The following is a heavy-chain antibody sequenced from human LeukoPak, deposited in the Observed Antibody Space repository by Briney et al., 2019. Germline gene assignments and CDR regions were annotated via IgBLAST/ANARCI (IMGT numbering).Heavy chain of an antibody. V-gene: IGHV4-59*01. D-gene: IGHD5-12*01. CDR1: GVSISSYY. J-gene: IGHJ5*02. CDR2: IYYSGST. Sequence: SETLSLTCTVSGVSISSYYWSWIRQAPGKGLEWIGYIYYSGSTNYNPSLKSRVTISVDTSKNQFSLKLSSVTAADTAVYYCAGRGLATRGFDPWGQGTLVTVSS. CDR3: AGRGLATRGFDP.